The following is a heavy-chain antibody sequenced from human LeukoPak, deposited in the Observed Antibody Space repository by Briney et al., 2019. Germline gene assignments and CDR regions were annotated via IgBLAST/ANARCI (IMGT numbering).Heavy chain of an antibody. CDR1: GYTLTELS. CDR2: FDPEDGET. V-gene: IGHV1-24*01. D-gene: IGHD1-26*01. J-gene: IGHJ4*02. Sequence: ASVKVSCKVSGYTLTELSMHWVRQAPGKGLEWMGGFDPEDGETIYAQKFQGRVTMTEDTSTSTAYMELRSLRSDDTAVYYCARLYLLRIVGATDFDYWGQGTLVTVSS. CDR3: ARLYLLRIVGATDFDY.